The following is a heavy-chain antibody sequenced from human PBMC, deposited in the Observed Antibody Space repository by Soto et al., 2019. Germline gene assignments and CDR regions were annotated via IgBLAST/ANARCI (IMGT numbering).Heavy chain of an antibody. V-gene: IGHV1-18*01. J-gene: IGHJ5*02. Sequence: QVQLVQSGAEVKKPGASVKVSCKASGYTFTSYGISWVRQAPGQGRAWMGWISTYNGNTNYGQNPQRRVTMHTHTSTSTAYMELRSLRSDDTAVYYCARDRVNWNDRFDPWGQGTLVTVSS. CDR3: ARDRVNWNDRFDP. CDR2: ISTYNGNT. D-gene: IGHD1-1*01. CDR1: GYTFTSYG.